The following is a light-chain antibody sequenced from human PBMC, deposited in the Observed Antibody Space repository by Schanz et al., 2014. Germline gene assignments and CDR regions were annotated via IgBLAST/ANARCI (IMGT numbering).Light chain of an antibody. CDR1: KLGDKY. Sequence: SYELTQPPSVSVSPGQTATITCSGDKLGDKYASWYQQKPGQSPVLVIYQDSQRPSGIPERFSGSNSGNTVTLTISGTQAMDEADYYCQAWDSNTVVFGGGTKLTVL. J-gene: IGLJ2*01. CDR2: QDS. CDR3: QAWDSNTVV. V-gene: IGLV3-1*01.